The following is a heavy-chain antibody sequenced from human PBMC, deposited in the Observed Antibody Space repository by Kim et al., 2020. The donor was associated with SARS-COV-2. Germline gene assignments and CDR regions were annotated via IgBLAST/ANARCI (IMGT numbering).Heavy chain of an antibody. J-gene: IGHJ4*02. CDR1: GFTFSDYF. CDR3: ARAQHNRYDVLTGYQDY. D-gene: IGHD3-9*01. V-gene: IGHV3-11*01. Sequence: GGSLILSCAASGFTFSDYFMTWIRQAPGKGLEWISYINKGDSDDFIYYADSVKGRFTISRDNAKNSLYLQMNSLRAEDTAVYYCARAQHNRYDVLTGYQDYWGQGTLVTVSS. CDR2: INKGDSDDFI.